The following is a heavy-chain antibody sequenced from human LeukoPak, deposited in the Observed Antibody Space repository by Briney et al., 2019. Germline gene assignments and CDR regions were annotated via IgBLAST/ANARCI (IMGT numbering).Heavy chain of an antibody. CDR1: GGSISSGGYS. J-gene: IGHJ3*02. V-gene: IGHV4-30-2*01. D-gene: IGHD3-22*01. CDR3: ASSSGYYTNDAFDI. Sequence: TSETLSLTCAVSGGSISSGGYSWSWIRQPPGKGLERIGYIYHSGSTYYNPSLKSRVTISVDRSKNQFSLKLSSVTAADTAVYYCASSSGYYTNDAFDIWGQGTMVTVSS. CDR2: IYHSGST.